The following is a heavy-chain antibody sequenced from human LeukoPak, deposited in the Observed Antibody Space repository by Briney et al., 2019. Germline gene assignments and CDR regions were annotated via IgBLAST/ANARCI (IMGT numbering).Heavy chain of an antibody. CDR2: IYYSGSS. V-gene: IGHV4-59*08. J-gene: IGHJ4*02. CDR1: GGSISSYY. CDR3: ARLTSANYDILTGSFFDY. D-gene: IGHD3-9*01. Sequence: SETLSLTSTVSGGSISSYYWSWIRQPPGKGLEWIGYIYYSGSSNYNPSLKSRVTISVDTSKNQFSLKLSSVTAADTAVYYCARLTSANYDILTGSFFDYWGQGTLVTVSS.